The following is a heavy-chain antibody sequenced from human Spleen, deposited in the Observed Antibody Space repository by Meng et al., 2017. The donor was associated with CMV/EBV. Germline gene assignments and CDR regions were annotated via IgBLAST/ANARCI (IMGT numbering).Heavy chain of an antibody. J-gene: IGHJ4*02. CDR3: AKGEYNSPSLLDY. D-gene: IGHD6-6*01. CDR2: ISWNSGGI. CDR1: GFTFDDYA. Sequence: SLKISCAASGFTFDDYAMHWVRQAPGRGLEWVSGISWNSGGIVYAVSVRGRFTISRDNSKNTLHLQMNRLRPEDTAVYYCAKGEYNSPSLLDYWGQGTLVTVSS. V-gene: IGHV3-9*01.